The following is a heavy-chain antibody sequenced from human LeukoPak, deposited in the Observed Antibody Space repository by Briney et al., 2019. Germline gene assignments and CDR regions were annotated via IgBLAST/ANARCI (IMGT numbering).Heavy chain of an antibody. CDR2: IYYSGST. CDR1: GGSISSSSYY. V-gene: IGHV4-39*07. Sequence: PSETLSLTCTVSGGSISSSSYYWGWIRQPPGKGLEWIGSIYYSGSTYYNPSLKSRVTIPVDTSKNQFSLKLSSVTAADTAVYYCARDYRLFGYFDYWGQGTLVTVSS. J-gene: IGHJ4*02. D-gene: IGHD3-16*01. CDR3: ARDYRLFGYFDY.